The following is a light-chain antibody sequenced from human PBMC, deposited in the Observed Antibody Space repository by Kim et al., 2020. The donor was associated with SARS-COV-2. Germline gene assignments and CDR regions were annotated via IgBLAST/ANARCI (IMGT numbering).Light chain of an antibody. J-gene: IGKJ2*01. Sequence: SPGESATLSCRASQSVSSNLAWYKQKPGQAPRLLIYATATRATGIPARFSGSGSGTEFTLTISSLQSEDFAVYFCQQYNNWPPMYTFGQGTKVEI. CDR1: QSVSSN. V-gene: IGKV3-15*01. CDR2: ATA. CDR3: QQYNNWPPMYT.